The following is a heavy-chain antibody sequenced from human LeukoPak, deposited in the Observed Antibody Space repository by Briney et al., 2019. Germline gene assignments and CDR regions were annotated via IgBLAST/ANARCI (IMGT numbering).Heavy chain of an antibody. V-gene: IGHV1-46*01. CDR2: INPSGGST. CDR1: GYTFTDYY. CDR3: ARVGGGNSYYYGMDV. D-gene: IGHD4-23*01. J-gene: IGHJ6*02. Sequence: ASVKVSCKASGYTFTDYYIHWVRQAPGQGLEWMGIINPSGGSTRYAQKFQGRVTMTRDTSTSTVYMELSSLRSEDTAVYYCARVGGGNSYYYGMDVWGQGTTVTVSS.